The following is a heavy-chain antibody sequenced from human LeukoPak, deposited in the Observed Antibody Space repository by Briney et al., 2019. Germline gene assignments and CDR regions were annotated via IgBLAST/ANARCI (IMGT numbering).Heavy chain of an antibody. Sequence: RIYPSRSTNYNPSLKSRVTISVDTSKNQFSLKLSSVPAADTAVYYCASTLVVPAATNSFDPWGQGTLVTVSS. V-gene: IGHV4-61*02. CDR3: ASTLVVPAATNSFDP. D-gene: IGHD2-2*01. J-gene: IGHJ5*02. CDR2: IYPSRST.